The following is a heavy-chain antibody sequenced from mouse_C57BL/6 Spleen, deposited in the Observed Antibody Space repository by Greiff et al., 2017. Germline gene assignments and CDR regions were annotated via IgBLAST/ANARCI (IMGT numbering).Heavy chain of an antibody. V-gene: IGHV1-4*01. CDR3: AIDGGLGGIAY. CDR2: INPSSGYT. D-gene: IGHD4-1*01. Sequence: QVQLQQSGAELARPGASVKLSCKASGYTFTSYTMHWVKQRPGQGLEWIGYINPSSGYTKYNQKFKDKATLTADKSSSTAYMQLSSLTSEDSAVYCGAIDGGLGGIAYWGQGTLVTVSA. J-gene: IGHJ3*01. CDR1: GYTFTSYT.